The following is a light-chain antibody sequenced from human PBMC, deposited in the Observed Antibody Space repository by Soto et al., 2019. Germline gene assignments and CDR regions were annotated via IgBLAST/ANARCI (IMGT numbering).Light chain of an antibody. Sequence: EIVLTQSPGTLSLSPGARATLSCRASQSVSSYLAWYQQKPGQAPRLLIYDASNRATGIPARFSGSGSGTEFTLTISSLQSEDFAVYYCQQYNNWPRTFGQGTKVDI. CDR3: QQYNNWPRT. J-gene: IGKJ1*01. V-gene: IGKV3D-15*01. CDR2: DAS. CDR1: QSVSSY.